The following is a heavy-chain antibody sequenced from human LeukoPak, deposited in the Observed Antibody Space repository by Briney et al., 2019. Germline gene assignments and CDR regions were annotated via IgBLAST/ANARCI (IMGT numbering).Heavy chain of an antibody. CDR3: VRREDSTGYSFDY. J-gene: IGHJ4*01. D-gene: IGHD3-22*01. CDR1: GFTFSSYA. V-gene: IGHV3-23*01. Sequence: QPGGSLRLSCAASGFTFSSYAMSWVRQAPGKGLEWVSSISGSGGSTYYADSVRGRFSISRDNSKNTLYLQMNSLRTGDTAVYYCVRREDSTGYSFDYWGQGTLVTVSS. CDR2: ISGSGGST.